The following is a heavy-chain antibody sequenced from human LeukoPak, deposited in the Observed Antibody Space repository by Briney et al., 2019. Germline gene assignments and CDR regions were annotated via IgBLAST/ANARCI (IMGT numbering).Heavy chain of an antibody. J-gene: IGHJ3*02. D-gene: IGHD3-3*01. Sequence: ASVKVSCKASGYTFTDYYMHWVRQAPGQGLEWMGWINPNSGGTNYAQKFQGRVTMTRDTSISTAYMELGRLRSDDTAVFYCARGETIFGVITHAFDIWGQGTMVTVSS. CDR3: ARGETIFGVITHAFDI. CDR2: INPNSGGT. V-gene: IGHV1-2*02. CDR1: GYTFTDYY.